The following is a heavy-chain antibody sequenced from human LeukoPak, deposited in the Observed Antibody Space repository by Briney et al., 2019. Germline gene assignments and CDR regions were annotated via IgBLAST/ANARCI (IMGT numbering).Heavy chain of an antibody. Sequence: REASVKVSCKASGGTFSSYAISWVRQAPGQGLEWMGRIIPILGIANYAQKFQGRVTITADESTSTAYMELSSLRSEDTAVYYCAREFSSGPQAPYFDYRGQGTLVTVSS. V-gene: IGHV1-69*04. D-gene: IGHD6-19*01. CDR1: GGTFSSYA. CDR3: AREFSSGPQAPYFDY. J-gene: IGHJ4*02. CDR2: IIPILGIA.